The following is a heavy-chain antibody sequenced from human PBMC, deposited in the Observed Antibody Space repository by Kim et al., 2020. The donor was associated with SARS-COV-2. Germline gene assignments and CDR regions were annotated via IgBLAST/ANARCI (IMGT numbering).Heavy chain of an antibody. CDR3: ARLRYYYGSGCYPSSYYGMDV. V-gene: IGHV4-39*01. D-gene: IGHD3-10*01. Sequence: SETLSLTCTVSGGSISSSSYYWGWIRQPPGKGLEWIGSIYYSGSTYYNPSHKSRVTISVDTSKNQFSLKLSSVTAADTAVYYGARLRYYYGSGCYPSSYYGMDVWGQGTTVTVSS. CDR1: GGSISSSSYY. CDR2: IYYSGST. J-gene: IGHJ6*02.